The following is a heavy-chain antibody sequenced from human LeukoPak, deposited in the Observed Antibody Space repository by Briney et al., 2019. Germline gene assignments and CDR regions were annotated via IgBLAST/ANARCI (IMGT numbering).Heavy chain of an antibody. CDR1: GFTFGDYA. CDR3: TREGGSYSP. V-gene: IGHV3-49*04. D-gene: IGHD1-26*01. CDR2: IRSKAYGGTT. Sequence: GGSLRLSCTASGFTFGDYAMSWVRQAPGKGREGVGFIRSKAYGGTTEYAASVKGRFTISRDDSKRIASLQINTLKSENTAVYYCTREGGSYSPWGQGTRVTVSS. J-gene: IGHJ5*02.